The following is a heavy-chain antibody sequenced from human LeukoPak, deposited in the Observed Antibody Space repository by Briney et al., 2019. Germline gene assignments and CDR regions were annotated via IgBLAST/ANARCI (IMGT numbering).Heavy chain of an antibody. CDR1: GFTFSTYS. CDR2: ISYDGGIK. Sequence: PGGSLRLSCAASGFTFSTYSMHWVRQAPGKGLEWVAVISYDGGIKYYADSGKGRFTISRDNSKNTLYLQMNSLRPEDTAVYYCAKSFRPYSSGLGPWGQGTLVDVSS. CDR3: AKSFRPYSSGLGP. J-gene: IGHJ5*02. V-gene: IGHV3-30*04. D-gene: IGHD6-25*01.